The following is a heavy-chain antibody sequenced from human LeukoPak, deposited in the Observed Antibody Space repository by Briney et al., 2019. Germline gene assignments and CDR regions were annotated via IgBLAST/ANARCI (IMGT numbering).Heavy chain of an antibody. V-gene: IGHV3-11*06. CDR2: ISSSSSYT. CDR1: GFTFSDYY. CDR3: ARGGIAAAGSLDY. J-gene: IGHJ4*02. Sequence: GGSLRLSCAASGFTFSDYYMSWIRQAPGKGLEWVSYISSSSSYTNYADSVKGRFTISRDNAKNSLYLQMNSLRAEDTAVYYCARGGIAAAGSLDYWGQGTLVTVSS. D-gene: IGHD6-13*01.